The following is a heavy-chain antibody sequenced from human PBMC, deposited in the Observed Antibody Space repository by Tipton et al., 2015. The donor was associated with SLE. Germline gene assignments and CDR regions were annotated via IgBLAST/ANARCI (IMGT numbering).Heavy chain of an antibody. CDR1: GFTFSSYS. CDR3: AKGGGSYYFDY. J-gene: IGHJ4*02. CDR2: ISGSGGST. D-gene: IGHD1-26*01. V-gene: IGHV3-23*01. Sequence: SLRLSCAASGFTFSSYSMNWVRQAPGKGLEWVSAISGSGGSTYYADSVKGRFTISRDNSKNTLYLQMNSLRAEDTAVYYCAKGGGSYYFDYWGQGTLVTVSS.